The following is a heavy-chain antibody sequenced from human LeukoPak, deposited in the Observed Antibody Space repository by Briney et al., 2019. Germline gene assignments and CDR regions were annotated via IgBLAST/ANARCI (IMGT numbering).Heavy chain of an antibody. CDR3: ARGPYCSSFSCPYWFDP. CDR2: MNPNSGNT. D-gene: IGHD2-2*01. CDR1: GYTFTNYD. V-gene: IGHV1-8*01. J-gene: IGHJ5*02. Sequence: ASVKVSCKASGYTFTNYDINWVRQATGQGLEWMGWMNPNSGNTGYAQKFQGRVTMTRNTSISTAYMKLSSLRSEDTAVYYCARGPYCSSFSCPYWFDPWGQGTPVTVSS.